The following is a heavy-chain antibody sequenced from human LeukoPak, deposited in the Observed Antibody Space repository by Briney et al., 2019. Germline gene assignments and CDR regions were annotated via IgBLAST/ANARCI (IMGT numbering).Heavy chain of an antibody. Sequence: GGSLRLSCAASGFTFSSYGMHWVRQAPGKGLEWVAVISYDGSNKYYADSVKGRFTISRDNSKNTLYLQINSLRAEDTAVYYCAKDNYYGSGSYYSFLYGMDVWGKGTTVTVSS. CDR2: ISYDGSNK. CDR1: GFTFSSYG. J-gene: IGHJ6*04. CDR3: AKDNYYGSGSYYSFLYGMDV. V-gene: IGHV3-30*18. D-gene: IGHD3-10*01.